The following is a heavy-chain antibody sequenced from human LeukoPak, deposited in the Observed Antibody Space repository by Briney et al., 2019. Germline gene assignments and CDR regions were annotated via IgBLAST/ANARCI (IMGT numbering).Heavy chain of an antibody. D-gene: IGHD5-12*01. CDR3: ARPTDYSGNDLDY. Sequence: ASVKVSCKASGYTFTGYYMHWVRQAPGQGLEWMGRINPNSSGTNYAQKFQGRVTMTRDTSISTAYMELSRLRSDDTAVYYCARPTDYSGNDLDYWGQGTLVTVSS. J-gene: IGHJ4*02. CDR2: INPNSSGT. V-gene: IGHV1-2*06. CDR1: GYTFTGYY.